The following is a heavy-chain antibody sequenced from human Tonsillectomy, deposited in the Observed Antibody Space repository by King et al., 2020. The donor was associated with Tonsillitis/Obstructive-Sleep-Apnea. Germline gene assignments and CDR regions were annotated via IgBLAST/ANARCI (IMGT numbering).Heavy chain of an antibody. CDR1: GGSISSGGYY. D-gene: IGHD6-19*01. J-gene: IGHJ4*02. Sequence: VQLQGSGPGLVKPSQTLSLTCTVSGGSISSGGYYWSWIRQHPGKGLEWIGYIYYSGSTYYNPSLKSLVTISVDTSKNQFSLKLSSVTAADTAVYYCARAKYSVAGFDYWGQGTLVTVSS. CDR2: IYYSGST. CDR3: ARAKYSVAGFDY. V-gene: IGHV4-31*01.